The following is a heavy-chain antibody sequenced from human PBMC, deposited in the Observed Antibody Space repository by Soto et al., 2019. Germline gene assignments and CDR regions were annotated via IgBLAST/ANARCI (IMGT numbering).Heavy chain of an antibody. D-gene: IGHD5-18*01. CDR1: GYTFSSYG. CDR2: IRGDNSKT. CDR3: AREGYSSGFDPFDF. Sequence: QVQLVQSGADVKKPGASVKVSCKASGYTFSSYGISWVRHAPGQGLEWMGWIRGDNSKTNYAQKFQGRVTLTTDTSTNTAYMELRSLTSDDTAVYYCAREGYSSGFDPFDFWGQGTKVTVSS. V-gene: IGHV1-18*04. J-gene: IGHJ3*01.